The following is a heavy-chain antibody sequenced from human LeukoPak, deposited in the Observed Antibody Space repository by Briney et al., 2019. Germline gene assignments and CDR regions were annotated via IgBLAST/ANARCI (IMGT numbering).Heavy chain of an antibody. V-gene: IGHV3-48*03. J-gene: IGHJ4*02. CDR1: GLTFRSYE. CDR3: ARPIGYSGSGSYYGY. Sequence: GGSLRLSYAASGLTFRSYEMNWVRPAPGKGLERVTYIGSDEITIHYADSVRGRFTISRDNARNSLYLQMNSLRAEDTALYYCARPIGYSGSGSYYGYWGQGTLVTVSS. D-gene: IGHD3-10*01. CDR2: IGSDEITI.